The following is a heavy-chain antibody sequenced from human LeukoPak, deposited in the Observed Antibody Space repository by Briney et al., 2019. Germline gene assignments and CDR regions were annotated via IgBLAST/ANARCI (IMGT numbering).Heavy chain of an antibody. J-gene: IGHJ4*02. D-gene: IGHD3-10*01. CDR2: VTWNSGSI. CDR3: ARDSGAYHFDY. Sequence: GGPLGLSCAASGFTFDDYAMHWVRQAPGKGLEWVSGVTWNSGSIDYADSVKGRFTISRDNAKNSLYLQMNSLRAEDTALYYCARDSGAYHFDYWGQGTLVTVSS. CDR1: GFTFDDYA. V-gene: IGHV3-9*01.